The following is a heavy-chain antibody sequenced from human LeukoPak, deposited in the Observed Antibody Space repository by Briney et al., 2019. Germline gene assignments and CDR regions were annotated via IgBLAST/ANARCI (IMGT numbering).Heavy chain of an antibody. V-gene: IGHV3-23*01. J-gene: IGHJ4*02. D-gene: IGHD3-22*01. CDR2: ISGSGGST. CDR3: AKEGSSGSIFDY. Sequence: GTLSLTCAVSGGSISSSNWWSWVRQPPGKGLEWVSAISGSGGSTYYADSVKGRFTISRDNSKNTLYLQMNSLRAEDTAVYYCAKEGSSGSIFDYWGQGTLVTVSS. CDR1: GGSISSSN.